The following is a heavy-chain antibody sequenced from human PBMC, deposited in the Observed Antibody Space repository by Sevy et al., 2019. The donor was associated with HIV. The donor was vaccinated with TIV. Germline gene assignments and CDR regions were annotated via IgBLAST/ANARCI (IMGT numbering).Heavy chain of an antibody. J-gene: IGHJ4*02. V-gene: IGHV3-33*01. CDR3: AREERSGTTTSFDY. CDR1: GFIFSDYG. D-gene: IGHD1-7*01. Sequence: GGSLRLSCAASGFIFSDYGMHWVRQAPGKGLEWVAVIWSDGSNKYYGDSVKGRFTISRDSSKNTLFLQMNSLRVDDTAVYYCAREERSGTTTSFDYWGQGALVTVSS. CDR2: IWSDGSNK.